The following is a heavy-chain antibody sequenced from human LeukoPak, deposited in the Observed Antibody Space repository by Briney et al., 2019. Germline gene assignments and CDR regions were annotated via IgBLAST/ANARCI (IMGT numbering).Heavy chain of an antibody. CDR2: IYDSGSA. J-gene: IGHJ6*03. V-gene: IGHV4-59*11. CDR3: ARVLQNYYHMDV. D-gene: IGHD3-3*01. CDR1: GVSINSHY. Sequence: PSETLSLTCTVSGVSINSHYWSWLRQPPGKGLEWIGFIYDSGSANYKSSLKSRVTMTVDTSKNQFSLKLNSVTAADTALYYCARVLQNYYHMDVWGKGTTVTVSS.